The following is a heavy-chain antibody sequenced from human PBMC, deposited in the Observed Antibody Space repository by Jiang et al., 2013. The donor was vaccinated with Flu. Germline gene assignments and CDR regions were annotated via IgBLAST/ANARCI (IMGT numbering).Heavy chain of an antibody. D-gene: IGHD3-16*02. Sequence: LLKPSETLSLTCAVYGGSFSGYYWSWIRQPPGKGLEWIGEINHSGSTNYNPSLKSRVTISVDTSKNQFSLKLSSVTAADTAVYYCARGLGFGGVINYFDSWGQGTLVTVSS. J-gene: IGHJ4*02. V-gene: IGHV4-34*01. CDR2: INHSGST. CDR1: GGSFSGYY. CDR3: ARGLGFGGVINYFDS.